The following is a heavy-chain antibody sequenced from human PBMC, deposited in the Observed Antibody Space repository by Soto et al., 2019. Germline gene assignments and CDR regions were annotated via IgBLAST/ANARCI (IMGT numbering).Heavy chain of an antibody. V-gene: IGHV3-30*03. Sequence: PGGSLRLSCEASGFTFSTYGMHWVRQAPGKGLEWVAAISYDGSNKYYADFVKGRFTISRDNSKNTLYLQMNSLRAEDTAVYYCASLPIYYYDSSGYPDYWGQGTQVTVSS. CDR2: ISYDGSNK. J-gene: IGHJ4*02. CDR3: ASLPIYYYDSSGYPDY. CDR1: GFTFSTYG. D-gene: IGHD3-22*01.